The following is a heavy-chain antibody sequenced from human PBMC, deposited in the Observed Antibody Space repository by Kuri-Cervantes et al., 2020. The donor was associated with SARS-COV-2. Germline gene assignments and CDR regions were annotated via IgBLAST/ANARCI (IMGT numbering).Heavy chain of an antibody. D-gene: IGHD3-10*01. V-gene: IGHV1-24*01. Sequence: ASVKVSCKASGYTFTSYDINWVRQAPGKGLEWMGGFDPEDGETIYAQKFQGRVTMTEDTSTDTAYMELSSLRSEDTAVYYCATGSPITMVRGVIITGNWFDPWGQGTLVTVSS. J-gene: IGHJ5*02. CDR3: ATGSPITMVRGVIITGNWFDP. CDR2: FDPEDGET. CDR1: GYTFTSYD.